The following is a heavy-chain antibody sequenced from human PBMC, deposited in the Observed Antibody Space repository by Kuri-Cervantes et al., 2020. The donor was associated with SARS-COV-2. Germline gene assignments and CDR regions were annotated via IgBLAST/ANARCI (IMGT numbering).Heavy chain of an antibody. V-gene: IGHV4-61*02. Sequence: SCTVSGASISNGSYYWSWIRQPAGKGLEWIGRSYTTERINYNPSLKSRVTISVDTSKNQFSLKLSSVTAADTAVYYCARGTVGAPGGGMDVWGQGTTVTVSS. CDR2: SYTTERI. J-gene: IGHJ6*02. CDR1: GASISNGSYY. D-gene: IGHD1-26*01. CDR3: ARGTVGAPGGGMDV.